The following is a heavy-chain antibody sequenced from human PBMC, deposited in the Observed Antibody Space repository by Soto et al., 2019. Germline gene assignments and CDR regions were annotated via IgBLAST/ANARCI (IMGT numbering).Heavy chain of an antibody. CDR3: ARAGLQFYYGSGSYYNWFDP. V-gene: IGHV4-4*02. Sequence: PSETLSLTCAVSDGSISSNNWWSWVRQPPVKGLEWIGYIYYTGSTNYNPSLKSRVTISVDTSKNQFSLKLSSVTAADTAVYYCARAGLQFYYGSGSYYNWFDPWGQGTLVTVSS. CDR2: IYYTGST. CDR1: DGSISSNNW. J-gene: IGHJ5*02. D-gene: IGHD3-10*01.